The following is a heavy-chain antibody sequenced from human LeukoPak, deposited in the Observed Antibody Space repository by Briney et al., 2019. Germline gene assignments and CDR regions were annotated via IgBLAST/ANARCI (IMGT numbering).Heavy chain of an antibody. V-gene: IGHV4-39*07. J-gene: IGHJ3*01. Sequence: SETLSLTCTVSGGSISRSSYYWGWIRQTRGMGLEWIVSVSYSGNTDYNPSLKSRVTISVDTSKNLFSLRLTSVTAADTAVYYCARDYRVSLSDTSPDDAFDVWGQGTVVTVSS. CDR1: GGSISRSSYY. CDR3: ARDYRVSLSDTSPDDAFDV. D-gene: IGHD3-16*02. CDR2: VSYSGNT.